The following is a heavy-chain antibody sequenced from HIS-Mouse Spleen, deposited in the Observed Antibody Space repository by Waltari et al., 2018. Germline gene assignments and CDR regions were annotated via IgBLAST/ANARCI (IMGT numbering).Heavy chain of an antibody. CDR3: AREIPYSSSWYDWYFDL. Sequence: QLQLQESGPGLVKPSETLSLTCTVSGGSISSSSYYWGWIRQPPGKGLEWIGSIYYCGGTYHHPSLRSEVTISVGTSMSHFSLKLRSVPAADTAVYYCAREIPYSSSWYDWYFDLWGRGTLVTVSS. CDR2: IYYCGGT. J-gene: IGHJ2*01. D-gene: IGHD6-13*01. CDR1: GGSISSSSYY. V-gene: IGHV4-39*07.